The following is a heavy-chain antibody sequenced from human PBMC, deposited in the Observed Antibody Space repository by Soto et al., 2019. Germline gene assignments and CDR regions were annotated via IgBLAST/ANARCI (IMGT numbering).Heavy chain of an antibody. CDR2: ISSSSSYI. CDR3: ARDHTVTTYFYYYGMDV. D-gene: IGHD4-4*01. CDR1: GFTFSSYS. J-gene: IGHJ6*02. V-gene: IGHV3-21*01. Sequence: GGSLRLSCAASGFTFSSYSMSWVRQAPGKGLEWVSSISSSSSYIYYADSVKGRFTISRDNAKNSLYLQMNSLRAEDTAVYYCARDHTVTTYFYYYGMDVWGQGTTVTVSS.